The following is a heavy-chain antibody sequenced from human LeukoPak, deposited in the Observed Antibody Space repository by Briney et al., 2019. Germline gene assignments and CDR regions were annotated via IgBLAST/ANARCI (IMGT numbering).Heavy chain of an antibody. J-gene: IGHJ4*02. V-gene: IGHV4-59*08. CDR1: GGSISNYY. Sequence: KASETLSLTCTVSGGSISNYYWSWIRQSPGKGLEWIAHIHYTGNTYYNPSLKSRVTISLDTSKNQFSLKLSSVTASDTAVYYCARHTSTHYVPFDYWGQGTLVTVSS. CDR2: IHYTGNT. CDR3: ARHTSTHYVPFDY. D-gene: IGHD4-17*01.